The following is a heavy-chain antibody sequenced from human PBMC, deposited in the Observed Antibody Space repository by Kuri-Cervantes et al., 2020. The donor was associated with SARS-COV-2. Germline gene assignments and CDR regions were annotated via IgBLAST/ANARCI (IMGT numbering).Heavy chain of an antibody. V-gene: IGHV3-11*05. D-gene: IGHD6-25*01. Sequence: GGSLRLSCAASGFTFSDYYMSWIRQAPGKGLEWVSYISSSSSYTNYADSVKGRLTISRDSAKNSLYLQMNSLRAEDTAVYYCARDAARAAFDIWGQGTMVTVSS. CDR2: ISSSSSYT. J-gene: IGHJ3*02. CDR1: GFTFSDYY. CDR3: ARDAARAAFDI.